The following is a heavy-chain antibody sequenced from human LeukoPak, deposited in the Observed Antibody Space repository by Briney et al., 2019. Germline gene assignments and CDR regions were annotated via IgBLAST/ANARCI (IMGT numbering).Heavy chain of an antibody. CDR1: GLTVSSNY. V-gene: IGHV3-53*04. D-gene: IGHD2-2*01. CDR3: AGTRGGARCAGYCYDY. CDR2: IYSGGST. Sequence: GGSLTQTLAASGLTVSSNYMSWVRQVPGKGLEWVSVIYSGGSTFYADSVKGRFTVSRHNSWNMLYLQMNSLRTEDTAVYYCAGTRGGARCAGYCYDYWGQGTLVTVSS. J-gene: IGHJ4*02.